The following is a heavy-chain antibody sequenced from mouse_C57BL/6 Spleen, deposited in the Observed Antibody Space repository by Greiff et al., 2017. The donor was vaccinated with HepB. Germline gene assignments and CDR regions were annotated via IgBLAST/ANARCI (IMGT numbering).Heavy chain of an antibody. D-gene: IGHD2-1*01. V-gene: IGHV5-16*01. J-gene: IGHJ1*03. Sequence: DVMLVESEGGLVQPGSSMKLSCTASGFTFSDYYMAWVRQVPEKGLEWVANINYDGSSTYYLDSLKSRFIISRANAKNILYLQMSSLKSEATATYYCARWGNYLYFDVWGTGTTVTVSS. CDR3: ARWGNYLYFDV. CDR1: GFTFSDYY. CDR2: INYDGSST.